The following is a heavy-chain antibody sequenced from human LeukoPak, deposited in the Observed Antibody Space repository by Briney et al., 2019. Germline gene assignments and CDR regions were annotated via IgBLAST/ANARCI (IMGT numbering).Heavy chain of an antibody. D-gene: IGHD2-2*02. J-gene: IGHJ4*02. CDR2: VNPNSGNT. CDR1: GCDFSSFD. Sequence: GGSVKVSCKASGCDFSSFDVNWVRQAPGQGLEWMGWVNPNSGNTGYAQKFQGRVTMTRNTSINTAYMELSNLGSEDTAIYCARGTPYCSSASCYNYWGQGSLVTVSS. V-gene: IGHV1-8*01. CDR3: ARGTPYCSSASCYNY.